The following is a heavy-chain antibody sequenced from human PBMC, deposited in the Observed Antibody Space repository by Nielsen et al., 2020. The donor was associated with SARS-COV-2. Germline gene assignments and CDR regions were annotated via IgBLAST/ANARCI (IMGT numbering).Heavy chain of an antibody. J-gene: IGHJ6*02. CDR2: IRQDGSEK. V-gene: IGHV3-7*01. Sequence: GESLKISCVVSGFTFDDNAMHRVRQAPGKGLEWVANIRQDGSEKYYVDSVKGRFNISRDNSKNTLYLQMNSLRAEDTAVYYCARDFVSWIQPEGYYYYGMDVWGQGTTVTVSS. D-gene: IGHD5-18*01. CDR1: GFTFDDNA. CDR3: ARDFVSWIQPEGYYYYGMDV.